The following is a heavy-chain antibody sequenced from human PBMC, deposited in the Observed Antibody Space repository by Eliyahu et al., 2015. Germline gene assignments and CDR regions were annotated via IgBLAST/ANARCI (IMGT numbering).Heavy chain of an antibody. D-gene: IGHD3-22*01. CDR3: ATGPFGYYDSRRWVY. CDR2: FDPEDGET. J-gene: IGHJ4*02. Sequence: RQAPGKGLEWMGGFDPEDGETIYAQKFQGRVTMTEDTSTDTAYMELSSLRSEDTAVYYCATGPFGYYDSRRWVYWGQGTLVTVSS. V-gene: IGHV1-24*01.